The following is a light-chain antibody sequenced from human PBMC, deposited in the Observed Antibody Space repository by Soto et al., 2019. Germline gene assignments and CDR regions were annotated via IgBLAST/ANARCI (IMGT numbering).Light chain of an antibody. V-gene: IGKV3-20*01. CDR2: GAT. J-gene: IGKJ4*01. CDR3: QQYAMSPQT. CDR1: QMIPASY. Sequence: EIVLTQSPGTLSLSPGERVTLSCRASQMIPASYLAWYRQKPGQAPRLLIYGATNRATGIPDRFSGRGTGTDFTLTITRLEAEDFAVYFCQQYAMSPQTFGGGAKVEI.